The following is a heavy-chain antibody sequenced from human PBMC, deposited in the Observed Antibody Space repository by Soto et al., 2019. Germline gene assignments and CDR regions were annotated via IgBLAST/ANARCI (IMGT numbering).Heavy chain of an antibody. J-gene: IGHJ6*02. CDR1: GYTFTSYG. CDR2: ISAYNGNT. V-gene: IGHV1-18*01. CDR3: ARAYCGSTSCYYHYYGMDV. D-gene: IGHD2-2*01. Sequence: GASVKVSCKASGYTFTSYGISWVRQAPGQGLEWMGWISAYNGNTNYAQKLQGRVTMTTDTSTSTAYMELSSLRSEDTAVYYCARAYCGSTSCYYHYYGMDVWGQGTTVTVSS.